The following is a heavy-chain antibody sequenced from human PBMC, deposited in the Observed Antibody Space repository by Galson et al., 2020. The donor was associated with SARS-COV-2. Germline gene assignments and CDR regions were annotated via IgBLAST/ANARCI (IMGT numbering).Heavy chain of an antibody. CDR1: GGSFSGYY. V-gene: IGHV4-34*01. J-gene: IGHJ4*02. D-gene: IGHD3-10*01. CDR2: INHSGST. Sequence: SETLSLTCAVYGGSFSGYYWSWIRQPPGKGLEWIGEINHSGSTNYNPSLKSRVTISVDTSKNQFSLKLNSVTAADTAVYYCARADGSDIYYNGFDYWGQGTLVTVSS. CDR3: ARADGSDIYYNGFDY.